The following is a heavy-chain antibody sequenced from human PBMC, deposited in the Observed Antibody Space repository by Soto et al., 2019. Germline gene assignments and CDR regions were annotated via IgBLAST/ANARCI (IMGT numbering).Heavy chain of an antibody. Sequence: QVQVVESGGGVVQPGRSLRLSCTVSGFTFSSHAMHWVRQAPGKGLEWVAQIWYDGSNKYYADSVKGRFTISRDNSKNTLYVQMDRLRVEETAVYYCARDGQSLAPYALDVWGQGTSVTVSS. V-gene: IGHV3-33*01. J-gene: IGHJ6*02. CDR1: GFTFSSHA. CDR2: IWYDGSNK. D-gene: IGHD6-19*01. CDR3: ARDGQSLAPYALDV.